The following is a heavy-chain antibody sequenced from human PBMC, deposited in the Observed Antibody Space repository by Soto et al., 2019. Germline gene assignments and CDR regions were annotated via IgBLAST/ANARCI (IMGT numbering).Heavy chain of an antibody. CDR1: GFTFSSYA. Sequence: EVQLVESGGGLVQPGGSLRLSCAASGFTFSSYAMHWVRQAPGKGLEYVSAISSNGGSTYYANSVKGRFTISRDNSTNTLYLQMGSLRAEDMAVYYCARGPGYYFVYWGQGTLVTVSS. V-gene: IGHV3-64*01. CDR3: ARGPGYYFVY. J-gene: IGHJ4*02. CDR2: ISSNGGST.